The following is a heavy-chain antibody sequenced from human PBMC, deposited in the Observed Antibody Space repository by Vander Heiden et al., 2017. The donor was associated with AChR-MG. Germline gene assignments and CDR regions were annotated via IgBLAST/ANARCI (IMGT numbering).Heavy chain of an antibody. V-gene: IGHV3-7*03. CDR1: GFTYRGYW. J-gene: IGHJ6*02. Sequence: EVQLVESGGGLVQPGGSLRLSCVASGFTYRGYWMAWVRQAPGKGLEWVANIKDDGGEKFYVDSGRGRFTISRDNAQNSLSLQMDSLRAEDTAVYYCVRDVGIVTGLADVYYFYGRDVWGQGTTVTVAS. CDR2: IKDDGGEK. CDR3: VRDVGIVTGLADVYYFYGRDV. D-gene: IGHD3-9*01.